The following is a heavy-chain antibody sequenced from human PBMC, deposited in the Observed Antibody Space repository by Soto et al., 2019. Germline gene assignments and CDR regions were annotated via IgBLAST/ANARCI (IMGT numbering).Heavy chain of an antibody. CDR1: GYTFTSYY. V-gene: IGHV1-46*03. D-gene: IGHD5-12*01. Sequence: ASVKVSCKASGYTFTSYYMHWVRQAPGQGLEWMGIINPSGGSTSYAQKFQGRVTMTRDTSTSTVYMELSSLRSEDTAVYYCARDGHSGYDWQLVYYMDVWGKGTTVTVSS. J-gene: IGHJ6*03. CDR3: ARDGHSGYDWQLVYYMDV. CDR2: INPSGGST.